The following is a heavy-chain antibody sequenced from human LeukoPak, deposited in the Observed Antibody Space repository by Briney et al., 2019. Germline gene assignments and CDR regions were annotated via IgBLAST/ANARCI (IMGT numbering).Heavy chain of an antibody. D-gene: IGHD3-3*01. Sequence: GGSLRLSCAASGFTFSSYWMHWVRQAPGKGLVWVSRINSDGSSTSYADSVKGRFTISRDNAKNTLYLQMNSLRAEDTAVYYRARVNLRFDAFDIWGQGTMVTVSS. CDR1: GFTFSSYW. J-gene: IGHJ3*02. V-gene: IGHV3-74*01. CDR3: ARVNLRFDAFDI. CDR2: INSDGSST.